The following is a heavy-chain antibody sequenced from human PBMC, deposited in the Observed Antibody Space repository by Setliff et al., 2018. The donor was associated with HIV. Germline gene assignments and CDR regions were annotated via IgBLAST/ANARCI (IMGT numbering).Heavy chain of an antibody. D-gene: IGHD3-22*01. Sequence: PSETLSLTCSVSGGSISSGGYYWTWIRTSAGKGLEWIGRIYSNGNTNYNPSLKSRVTMSVDTSKNQFSLRLTSVTAADTAVYYCARDPVITMMVGPKFYFDYWGQGILVTVSS. CDR1: GGSISSGGYY. J-gene: IGHJ4*02. CDR2: IYSNGNT. CDR3: ARDPVITMMVGPKFYFDY. V-gene: IGHV4-61*02.